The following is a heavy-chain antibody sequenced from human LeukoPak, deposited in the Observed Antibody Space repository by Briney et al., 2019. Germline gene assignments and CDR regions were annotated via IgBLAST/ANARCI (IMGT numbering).Heavy chain of an antibody. J-gene: IGHJ6*03. V-gene: IGHV3-48*01. CDR1: GLTFSSYS. CDR2: ISSSSSTI. Sequence: TGGSLRLSCAASGLTFSSYSMNWVRQAPGKGLEWVSYISSSSSTIYYADSVKGRFTISRDNAKNSLYLQMNSLRAEDTAVYYCARSAAGISRYYYYYYYMDVWGKGTTVTVSS. D-gene: IGHD6-13*01. CDR3: ARSAAGISRYYYYYYYMDV.